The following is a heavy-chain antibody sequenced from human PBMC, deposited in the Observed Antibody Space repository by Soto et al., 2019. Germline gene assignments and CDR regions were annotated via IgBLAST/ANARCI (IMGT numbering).Heavy chain of an antibody. D-gene: IGHD7-27*01. CDR2: INHSGSP. CDR3: ARGGVKVGNYYYYYGMDV. CDR1: AGSVSSNDW. V-gene: IGHV4-4*02. J-gene: IGHJ6*02. Sequence: TSETLSLTCAVSAGSVSSNDWWSWVRQSPGKGLEWIGEINHSGSPYYNPSLKSRVTISVDTSKNHLSLNLSSVTAADTAVYYCARGGVKVGNYYYYYGMDVWGQGTKVTVSS.